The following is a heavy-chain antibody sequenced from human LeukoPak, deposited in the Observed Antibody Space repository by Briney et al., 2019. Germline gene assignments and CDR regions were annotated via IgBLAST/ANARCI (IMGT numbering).Heavy chain of an antibody. V-gene: IGHV3-49*03. Sequence: GGSLRLSCTASGFIFGDYAVSWFRQAPGKGLDWVGYIRSKVYGGTAEYAASVTDKFPISRDDSNAIAYLQMNSLRIEDTAVYYCARGDDFWSAYPETRGQGTLVTVSS. J-gene: IGHJ4*02. CDR3: ARGDDFWSAYPET. CDR1: GFIFGDYA. CDR2: IRSKVYGGTA. D-gene: IGHD3-3*01.